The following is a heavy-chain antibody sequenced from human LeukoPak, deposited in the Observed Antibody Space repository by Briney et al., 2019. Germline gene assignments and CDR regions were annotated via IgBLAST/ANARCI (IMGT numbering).Heavy chain of an antibody. CDR2: INHSGYT. J-gene: IGHJ4*02. D-gene: IGHD6-19*01. CDR3: TRAVAGHPD. Sequence: PSETLSLTCAVSGVPFSNYYWSWVRQSPSQGLEWTGEINHSGYTNYNPSLKSRVTMSIDTSKNQFSLKLTSVTAADAGVYYCTRAVAGHPDWGQGTLVTVPS. CDR1: GVPFSNYY. V-gene: IGHV4-34*01.